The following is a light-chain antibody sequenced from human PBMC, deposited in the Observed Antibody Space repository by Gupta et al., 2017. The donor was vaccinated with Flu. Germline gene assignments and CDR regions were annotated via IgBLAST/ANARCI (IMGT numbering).Light chain of an antibody. V-gene: IGKV1-17*01. Sequence: IHTTHPPSSLSASGEDRATITGRARHVIRNDLGWYQQKPGKAPHRMIYAASSLQSGVPSRFSGSGSATEFTLTISSLQPEDFATYYCLQHNSYPRTFGQGTKVEIK. J-gene: IGKJ1*01. CDR1: HVIRND. CDR3: LQHNSYPRT. CDR2: AAS.